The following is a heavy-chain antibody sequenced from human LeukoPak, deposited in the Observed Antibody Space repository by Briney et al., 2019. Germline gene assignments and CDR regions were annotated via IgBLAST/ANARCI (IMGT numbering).Heavy chain of an antibody. CDR3: ARVAVGATHLDY. V-gene: IGHV3-48*02. CDR2: ISSSGGTI. CDR1: GFTFGTYS. J-gene: IGHJ4*02. Sequence: GGSLRLSCAASGFTFGTYSMNWVRQAPGKGLEWVSYISSSGGTIYYADSVKGRFTISRDNAKNSLYLQMNSLRDEDTAVYFCARVAVGATHLDYWGQGTLVTVSS. D-gene: IGHD1-26*01.